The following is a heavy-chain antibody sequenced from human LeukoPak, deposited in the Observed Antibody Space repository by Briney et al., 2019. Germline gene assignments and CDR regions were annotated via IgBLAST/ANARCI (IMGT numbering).Heavy chain of an antibody. V-gene: IGHV3-9*01. Sequence: PGGSLRLSCAASGFTFDDYAMHWVRQAPGKGLEWVSGISWNSGSIGYADSVKGRFTISRDNAKNSLYLQMNSLRAEDTALYYCAASGGWYLGRGGPGFDYWGQGTLVTVSS. D-gene: IGHD6-19*01. J-gene: IGHJ4*02. CDR1: GFTFDDYA. CDR2: ISWNSGSI. CDR3: AASGGWYLGRGGPGFDY.